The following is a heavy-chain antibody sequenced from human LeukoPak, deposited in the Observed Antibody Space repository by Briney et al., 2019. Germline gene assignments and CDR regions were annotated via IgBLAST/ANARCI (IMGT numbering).Heavy chain of an antibody. CDR3: ARGMLLGYYFDY. V-gene: IGHV4-34*01. D-gene: IGHD2-15*01. Sequence: SETLSLTCAVYGGSFSGYYWSWIRQPPGKGLEWIGVINHSGSTNYNPSLKSRVTISVDTSKNQFSLKLSSVTAADTAVYYCARGMLLGYYFDYWGQGTLVTVSS. CDR1: GGSFSGYY. J-gene: IGHJ4*02. CDR2: INHSGST.